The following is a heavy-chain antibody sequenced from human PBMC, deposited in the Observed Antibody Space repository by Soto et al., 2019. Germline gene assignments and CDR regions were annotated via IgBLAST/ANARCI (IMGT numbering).Heavy chain of an antibody. CDR1: GFAVSSKY. J-gene: IGHJ4*02. Sequence: EVQLVESGGGLIQPGGSLGLSCAASGFAVSSKYMTWFRQAPGKGLEWVSVIYGGGTTYYADSVKGRFTISRDTSKNTLYLQRNSLRAEDTAVYYCVQTTGWPGFDFWGKGTLVTVSS. V-gene: IGHV3-53*01. CDR2: IYGGGTT. D-gene: IGHD6-19*01. CDR3: VQTTGWPGFDF.